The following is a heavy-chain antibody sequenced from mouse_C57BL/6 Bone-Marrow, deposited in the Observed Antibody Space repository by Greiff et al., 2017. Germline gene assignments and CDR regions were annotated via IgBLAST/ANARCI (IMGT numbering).Heavy chain of an antibody. D-gene: IGHD1-1*01. J-gene: IGHJ1*03. CDR2: IDPSDSYT. CDR3: AREGPAIYGSYWYFDV. Sequence: QVQLQQPGAELVMPGASVKLSCKASGYTFTSYWMHWVKQRPGQGLEWIGEIDPSDSYTNYNQKFKGKSTLTVDKSSSTAYMQLSSLTSEDSAVYYCAREGPAIYGSYWYFDVWGTGTTVTVSS. CDR1: GYTFTSYW. V-gene: IGHV1-69*01.